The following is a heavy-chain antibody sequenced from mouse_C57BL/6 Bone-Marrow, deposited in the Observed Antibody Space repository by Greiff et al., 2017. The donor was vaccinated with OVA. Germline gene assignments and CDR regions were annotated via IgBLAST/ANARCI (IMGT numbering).Heavy chain of an antibody. CDR1: GYSITSGYY. V-gene: IGHV3-6*01. Sequence: EVQLQESGPGLVKPSQSLSLTCSVTGYSITSGYYWNWIRQFPGNKLEWMGYISYDGSNNYNPSLKNRISITRDTSKNQFFLKLNSVTTEDTATYYCARDATEDAMDYWGQGTSVTVSS. J-gene: IGHJ4*01. CDR2: ISYDGSN. CDR3: ARDATEDAMDY.